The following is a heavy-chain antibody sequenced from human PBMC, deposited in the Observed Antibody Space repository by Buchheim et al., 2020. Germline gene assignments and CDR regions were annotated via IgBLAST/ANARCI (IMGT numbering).Heavy chain of an antibody. CDR3: AKDGEGRAAAYYYGMDV. J-gene: IGHJ6*02. Sequence: QVQLVESGGGVVQPGRSLRLSCAASGFTFSSYGMHWVRQAPGKGLEWVAVISYDGSNKYYADSVKGRFTISRDNSKNTLYLQMNSLRAEDTAVYYCAKDGEGRAAAYYYGMDVWGQGTT. CDR1: GFTFSSYG. CDR2: ISYDGSNK. V-gene: IGHV3-30*18. D-gene: IGHD6-25*01.